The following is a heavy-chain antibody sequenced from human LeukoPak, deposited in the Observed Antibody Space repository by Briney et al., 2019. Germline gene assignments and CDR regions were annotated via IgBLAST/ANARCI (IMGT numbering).Heavy chain of an antibody. V-gene: IGHV3-30*18. J-gene: IGHJ6*02. CDR2: ISYDGSNK. Sequence: GGSLRLSCAASGFTFSSYGMHWVRQAPGKGLEWVAVISYDGSNKYYADSVKGRFTLSRDNSKNTLYLQMNSLRAEDTAVYYCAKDGWYYYDSSGSNYYYYGMDVWGQGTTVTVSS. CDR1: GFTFSSYG. D-gene: IGHD3-22*01. CDR3: AKDGWYYYDSSGSNYYYYGMDV.